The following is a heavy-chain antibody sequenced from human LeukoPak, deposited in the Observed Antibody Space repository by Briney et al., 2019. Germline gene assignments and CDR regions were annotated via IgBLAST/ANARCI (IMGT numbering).Heavy chain of an antibody. Sequence: ASVKVSCKTSGYTFTTYAIHWVRQAPGQRLEWMGLINADDGNTRYSQRFQGRVTITRDTSANTAYMELSSLRFVDTAVYYCARGIVVQPSANWFDPWGQGTPVTVSS. D-gene: IGHD2-2*01. CDR2: INADDGNT. CDR3: ARGIVVQPSANWFDP. J-gene: IGHJ5*02. CDR1: GYTFTTYA. V-gene: IGHV1-3*01.